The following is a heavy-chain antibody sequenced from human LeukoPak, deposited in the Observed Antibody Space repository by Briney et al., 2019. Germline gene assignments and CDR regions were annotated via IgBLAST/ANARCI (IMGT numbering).Heavy chain of an antibody. D-gene: IGHD5-12*01. CDR3: AKVLGEWLRLGAFDI. CDR2: ISYDGSNK. J-gene: IGHJ3*02. Sequence: PGRSLRLSCAASGFTFSSYGMHWVRQAPGKGLEWVAVISYDGSNKYYADSVKGRFTISRDNSKSTLYLQMNSLRAEDTAVYYCAKVLGEWLRLGAFDIWGQGTMVTVSS. CDR1: GFTFSSYG. V-gene: IGHV3-30*18.